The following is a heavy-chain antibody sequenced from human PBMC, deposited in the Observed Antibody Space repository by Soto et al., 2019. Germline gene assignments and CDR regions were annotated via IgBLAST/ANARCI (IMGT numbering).Heavy chain of an antibody. D-gene: IGHD3-10*01. V-gene: IGHV4-4*02. CDR3: ARASTGAGALHYYFIN. CDR1: GGFISSNNW. CDR2: IDYTGRN. J-gene: IGHJ4*02. Sequence: QVQLQESGPGLVKPSGTLSLTCAVSGGFISSNNWWTWVRQSQGRGLEWIGEIDYTGRNNYNPSPTNRVTISMDQSRNQFSLKMTSVTAADTAVYFCARASTGAGALHYYFINWGQGIPVTVSS.